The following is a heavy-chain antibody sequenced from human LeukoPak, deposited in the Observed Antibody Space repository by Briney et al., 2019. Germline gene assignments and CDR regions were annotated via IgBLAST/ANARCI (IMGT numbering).Heavy chain of an antibody. CDR2: IYYSGST. J-gene: IGHJ4*02. CDR3: ASRRFGDESFDY. V-gene: IGHV4-39*01. CDR1: GGSISSSSYY. D-gene: IGHD3-10*01. Sequence: SETLSLTCTVSGGSISSSSYYWGWIRQPPGKGLEWIGSIYYSGSTYYNPSLKSRVTISVDTFKNQFSLKLSSVTAADTAVYYCASRRFGDESFDYWGQGTLVTVSS.